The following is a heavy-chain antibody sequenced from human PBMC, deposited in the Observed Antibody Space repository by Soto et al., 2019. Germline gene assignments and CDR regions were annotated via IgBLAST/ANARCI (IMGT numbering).Heavy chain of an antibody. V-gene: IGHV3-7*01. J-gene: IGHJ4*02. CDR2: IKQDGSAK. CDR1: GFTFWGDW. D-gene: IGHD2-15*01. Sequence: EVQLVESGGGLVQPGGSLRLSCVASGFTFWGDWMSWVRQAPGKGLEWVANIKQDGSAKQYLDSVSGRFTISRDNSKNSVYLQMNSLRAEDTALYYCARDFYGGFSYGPGDNWGQGTLVTVSS. CDR3: ARDFYGGFSYGPGDN.